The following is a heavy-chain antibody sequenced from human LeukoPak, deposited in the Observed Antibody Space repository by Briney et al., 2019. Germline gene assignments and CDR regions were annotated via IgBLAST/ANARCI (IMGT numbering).Heavy chain of an antibody. CDR1: GYTFTSYD. D-gene: IGHD3-9*01. CDR2: MNPNSGNT. J-gene: IGHJ4*02. CDR3: ARAPRFDWLPRLQYYFDD. V-gene: IGHV1-8*01. Sequence: ASVKVSCKASGYTFTSYDINWVRQATGQGLEWMGWMNPNSGNTGYAQKFQGRVTMTRNTSISTAYMELSSLRSEDTAVYYCARAPRFDWLPRLQYYFDDWGQGTLVTVSS.